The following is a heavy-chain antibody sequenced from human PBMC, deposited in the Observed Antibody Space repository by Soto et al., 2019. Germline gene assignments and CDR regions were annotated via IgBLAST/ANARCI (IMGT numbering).Heavy chain of an antibody. J-gene: IGHJ6*02. CDR2: ISGGGGNS. D-gene: IGHD3-10*01. V-gene: IGHV3-23*01. CDR1: GFTFSSYA. CDR3: AKAVAVWFWYGMDV. Sequence: EVQLLESGGGLIQPGGSLRLSCTASGFTFSSYAMSWVRQAPGKGLEWVSSISGGGGNSYYADSVKGRVTISRDNSKNTLHLQMNSLRADDTAVSYCAKAVAVWFWYGMDVWGQGTAVTVSS.